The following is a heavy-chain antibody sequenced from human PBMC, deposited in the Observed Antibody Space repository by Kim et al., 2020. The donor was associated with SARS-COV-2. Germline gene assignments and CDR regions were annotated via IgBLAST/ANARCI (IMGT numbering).Heavy chain of an antibody. CDR3: AKSLDYYYYMDV. J-gene: IGHJ6*03. CDR2: IYTSGST. Sequence: SETLSLTCTVSGASISRYYWSWIRQPPGRGLEWIGYIYTSGSTIYNPSLKSRFTISLDTSKNHFSLKLTSVTAEDTAVYFCAKSLDYYYYMDVWVKGTTV. CDR1: GASISRYY. V-gene: IGHV4-59*13.